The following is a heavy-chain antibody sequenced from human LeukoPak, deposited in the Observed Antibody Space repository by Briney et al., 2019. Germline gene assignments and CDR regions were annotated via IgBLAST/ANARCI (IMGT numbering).Heavy chain of an antibody. V-gene: IGHV3-7*01. CDR3: ARLRRNSDSSGYYYYYDY. D-gene: IGHD3-22*01. Sequence: GGSLRLSCVASGFTSSAFWMSWVRRPPGKGLEWVANIKKDGSEKEYVDSVKGRFSIFRDNARNSLYLQMDSLRGDDTAVYYCARLRRNSDSSGYYYYYDYWGQGTLVTVSS. CDR2: IKKDGSEK. CDR1: GFTSSAFW. J-gene: IGHJ4*02.